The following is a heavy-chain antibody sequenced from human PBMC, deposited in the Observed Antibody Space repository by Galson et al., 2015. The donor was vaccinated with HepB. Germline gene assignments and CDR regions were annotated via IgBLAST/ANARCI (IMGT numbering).Heavy chain of an antibody. CDR1: GFTFDSFS. CDR2: ISGRGDTT. V-gene: IGHV3-23*01. D-gene: IGHD6-13*01. J-gene: IGHJ1*01. Sequence: SLRLSCAASGFTFDSFSMSWVRQAPGKGLEWVSGISGRGDTTYYADSAKGRFTISRDNSKNTLYLQMNSLSVEDTAVYYCARRAAEQHLVLLEYFQNWGQGTLVTVSS. CDR3: ARRAAEQHLVLLEYFQN.